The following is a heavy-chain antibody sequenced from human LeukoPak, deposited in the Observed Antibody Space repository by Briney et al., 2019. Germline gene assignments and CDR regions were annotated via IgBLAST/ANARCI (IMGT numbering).Heavy chain of an antibody. J-gene: IGHJ6*02. CDR3: ARGARLWFGELLQPRYYYGMDV. V-gene: IGHV4-34*01. CDR1: GGSFSGYY. Sequence: SETLSLTCAVYGGSFSGYYWSWIRQPPGKGLEWIGEINHSGSTNYNPSLKSRVTISVDMSKNQFSLKLSSVTAADTAVYYCARGARLWFGELLQPRYYYGMDVWGQGTTVTVSS. CDR2: INHSGST. D-gene: IGHD3-10*01.